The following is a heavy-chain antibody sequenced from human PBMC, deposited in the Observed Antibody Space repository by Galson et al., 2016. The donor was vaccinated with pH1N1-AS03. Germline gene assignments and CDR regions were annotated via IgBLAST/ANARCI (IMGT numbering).Heavy chain of an antibody. J-gene: IGHJ4*01. CDR2: IYYSGST. CDR3: SRDGRVAARPPGL. CDR1: GDSIDISPYY. V-gene: IGHV4-39*07. D-gene: IGHD6-6*01. Sequence: SETLSLTCTVSGDSIDISPYYWNWIRQPPGKSLEWIGNIYYSGSTYYSPSLASRVTISIDTSNNQIFLTLASVTAADTAVSFCSRDGRVAARPPGLWGHGTLVTGS.